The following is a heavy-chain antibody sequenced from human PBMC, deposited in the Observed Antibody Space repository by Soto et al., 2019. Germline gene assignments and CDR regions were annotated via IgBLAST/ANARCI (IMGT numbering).Heavy chain of an antibody. V-gene: IGHV1-69*19. D-gene: IGHD6-13*01. CDR2: IIPIFGTA. CDR1: GGLFSSYA. J-gene: IGHJ6*02. Sequence: QVQLVQSGAEVKKPGSSVKVSCKDSGGLFSSYAVSWVRQAPGQGLEWMGGIIPIFGTADYAQKVQGRVTIAADASEGTTNMEQRRLRTVETAVSYWSSYGIAGSKYDYVMEVWGQGTTVTVSS. CDR3: SSYGIAGSKYDYVMEV.